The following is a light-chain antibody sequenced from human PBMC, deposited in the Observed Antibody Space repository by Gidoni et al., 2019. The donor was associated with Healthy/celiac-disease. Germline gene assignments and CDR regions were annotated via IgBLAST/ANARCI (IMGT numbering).Light chain of an antibody. CDR1: QSLLNSNGYNY. J-gene: IGKJ4*01. CDR3: MQALQTPLT. Sequence: DIVMTQSPLSLPVTPGEPASISCRSSQSLLNSNGYNYLDWYLQKPGQSPQLLIYLGSNRASGVPDRFSGSGSGTYFTLQISRVDAEDVGVYYCMQALQTPLTFGGGTKVEIK. V-gene: IGKV2-28*01. CDR2: LGS.